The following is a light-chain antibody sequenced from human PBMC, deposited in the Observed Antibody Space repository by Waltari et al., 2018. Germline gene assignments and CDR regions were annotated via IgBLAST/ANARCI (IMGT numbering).Light chain of an antibody. J-gene: IGLJ3*02. V-gene: IGLV2-14*01. CDR1: SSDVGGYNY. CDR2: DVS. CDR3: CSYTSSSTWV. Sequence: QSALTQPASVSGSPGQSITISCTGTSSDVGGYNYVSWYQQHPGKAPKLMIYDVSKRPSGGSHRFSGSKSGNTASLTISGLQAEDEADYYCCSYTSSSTWVFGGGTKLTVI.